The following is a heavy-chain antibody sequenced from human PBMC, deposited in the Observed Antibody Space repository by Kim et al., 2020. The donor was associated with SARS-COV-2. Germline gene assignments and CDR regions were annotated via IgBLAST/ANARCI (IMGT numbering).Heavy chain of an antibody. D-gene: IGHD2-8*01. Sequence: GGSLRLSCEASGFTFSNYGMHWVRQAPGKGLEWVAVISYDGSTKNSEDSVKGRFTISRDNSKNTLFLQMSSLRAEDTAIYYCAKGGLYDNGAYLLGLDYWGQGTLVTVSS. CDR2: ISYDGSTK. CDR3: AKGGLYDNGAYLLGLDY. CDR1: GFTFSNYG. J-gene: IGHJ4*02. V-gene: IGHV3-30*18.